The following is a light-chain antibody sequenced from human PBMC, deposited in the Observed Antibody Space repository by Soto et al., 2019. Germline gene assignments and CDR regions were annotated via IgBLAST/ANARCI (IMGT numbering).Light chain of an antibody. Sequence: IHMTLSPSSLSASVGHRVTIICRASQSISSYLNGYQQKKGKAPKLLIYAASSLQSGVPSRFSGSGYGTDFNLTISSLQPEDFATYYCQQSYSTPRTFGQGTKVDIK. CDR3: QQSYSTPRT. CDR2: AAS. CDR1: QSISSY. J-gene: IGKJ1*01. V-gene: IGKV1-39*01.